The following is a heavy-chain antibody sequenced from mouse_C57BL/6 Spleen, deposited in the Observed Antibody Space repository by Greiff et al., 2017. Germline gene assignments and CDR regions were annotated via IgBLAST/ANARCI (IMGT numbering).Heavy chain of an antibody. V-gene: IGHV5-17*01. CDR1: GFTFSDYG. CDR2: ISSGSSTI. CDR3: ASPSYGSSPWYFDV. D-gene: IGHD1-1*01. J-gene: IGHJ1*03. Sequence: EVQVVESGGGLVKPGGSLKLSCAASGFTFSDYGMHWVRQAPEKGLEWVAYISSGSSTIYYADTVKGRFTISRDNAKNTLFLQMTSLRSEDTAMYYCASPSYGSSPWYFDVWGTGTTVTVSS.